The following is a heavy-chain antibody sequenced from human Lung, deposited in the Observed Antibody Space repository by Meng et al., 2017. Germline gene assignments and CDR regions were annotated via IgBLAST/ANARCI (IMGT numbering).Heavy chain of an antibody. CDR1: VGSISRSNE. V-gene: IGHV4-4*02. CDR2: IYHSGST. Sequence: QGQPQESRPRLGKPSGTQSPTCAVSVGSISRSNEGSWVRQPPGKGLEWIGEIYHSGSTNYNPSLKSRVTISVDKSKNQFSLKLSSVTAADTAVYYCARRGLWLDPQNFDYWGQGTLVTVSS. CDR3: ARRGLWLDPQNFDY. J-gene: IGHJ4*02. D-gene: IGHD6-19*01.